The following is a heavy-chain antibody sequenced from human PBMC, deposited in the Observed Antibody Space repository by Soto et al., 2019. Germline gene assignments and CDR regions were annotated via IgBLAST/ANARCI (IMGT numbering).Heavy chain of an antibody. Sequence: QVQLVDSGGGVAQPGRSLRLSCAASGFTFSSYGMHWVRQAPGKGLEWVAVISYDGSNKYYADSVKGRFTISRDNSKNPLYLQMNSLRAEDTDVYYCAKDLSDIVLMVYAVCQHWGQGTLVTVSS. CDR1: GFTFSSYG. CDR3: AKDLSDIVLMVYAVCQH. J-gene: IGHJ1*01. D-gene: IGHD2-8*01. V-gene: IGHV3-30*18. CDR2: ISYDGSNK.